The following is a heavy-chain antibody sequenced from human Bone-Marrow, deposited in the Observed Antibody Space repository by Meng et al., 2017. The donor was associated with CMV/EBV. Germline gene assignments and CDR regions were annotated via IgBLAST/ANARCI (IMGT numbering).Heavy chain of an antibody. V-gene: IGHV3-49*04. J-gene: IGHJ4*02. CDR1: GFTFSSYW. Sequence: GESLKISCAASGFTFSSYWMSWVRQAPGKGLEWVGFIRSKAYGETTEYAASVKGRFTMSRDDSKSIAYLQMDGLKTEDTAVYYCTRFPQDFWSGYSYFDYWGQGTLVTVSS. CDR3: TRFPQDFWSGYSYFDY. CDR2: IRSKAYGETT. D-gene: IGHD3-3*01.